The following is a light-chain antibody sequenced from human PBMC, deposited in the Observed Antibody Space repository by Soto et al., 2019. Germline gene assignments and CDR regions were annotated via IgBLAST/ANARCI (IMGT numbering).Light chain of an antibody. Sequence: EIVMTQSPATLSVSPGGRATLSCRASQSISDTLAWYQQKPGQAPRLLIYGASKRATGFPARFSGSGSVTDFTLTISSLQSEDFAVSYCQQYNNWPWTFGQGTKVDIK. V-gene: IGKV3-15*01. CDR3: QQYNNWPWT. J-gene: IGKJ1*01. CDR2: GAS. CDR1: QSISDT.